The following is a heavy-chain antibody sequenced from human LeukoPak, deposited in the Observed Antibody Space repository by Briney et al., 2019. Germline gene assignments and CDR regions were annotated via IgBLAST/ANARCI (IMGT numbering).Heavy chain of an antibody. V-gene: IGHV4-59*12. CDR2: IYYSGST. J-gene: IGHJ4*02. Sequence: SETLSLTCTVSGGSISSYYWSWIRQPPGKGLEWIGYIYYSGSTNYNPSLKGRVTISVDTSKNQFSLKLSSVTAADTAVYYCAATPRYFDWLLLDYWGQGTLVTVSS. CDR1: GGSISSYY. CDR3: AATPRYFDWLLLDY. D-gene: IGHD3-9*01.